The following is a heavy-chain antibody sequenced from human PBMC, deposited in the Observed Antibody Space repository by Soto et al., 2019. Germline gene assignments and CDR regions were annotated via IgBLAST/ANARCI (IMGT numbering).Heavy chain of an antibody. Sequence: YRSSSGSTIYYADSVKGRFTISRDNAKNSLYLQMNSLRAEDTAVYYCARDLITIFGVVNPLAYYYGMDVWGQGTTVTVSS. D-gene: IGHD3-3*01. CDR2: RSSSGSTI. CDR3: ARDLITIFGVVNPLAYYYGMDV. V-gene: IGHV3-48*03. J-gene: IGHJ6*02.